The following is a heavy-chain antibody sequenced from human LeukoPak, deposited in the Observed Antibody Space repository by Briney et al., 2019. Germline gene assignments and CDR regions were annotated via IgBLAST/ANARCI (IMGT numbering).Heavy chain of an antibody. J-gene: IGHJ4*02. D-gene: IGHD6-13*01. Sequence: GGSLRLSCAASGFTFSSYAMSWIRQAPGKGLEWVSAISGSGGSTYYADSVKGRFTMSRDNSKNTLYLQMNSLRAEDTAVYYCAKEGGPYSSSWSPFDYWGQGALVTVSS. CDR3: AKEGGPYSSSWSPFDY. CDR1: GFTFSSYA. CDR2: ISGSGGST. V-gene: IGHV3-23*01.